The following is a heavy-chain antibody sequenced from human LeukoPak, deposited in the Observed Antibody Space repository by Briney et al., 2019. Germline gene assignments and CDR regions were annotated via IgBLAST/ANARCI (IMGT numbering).Heavy chain of an antibody. Sequence: SETLSLTCTVSGGSISSSSYYWGWIRQPPGKGLEWIGSIYYSGSTYYNPSLKSRVTISVDTSKNQFSLKLSSVTAADTAVYYCARDIGDYGWRAFDIWGQGTMVTVSS. J-gene: IGHJ3*02. D-gene: IGHD4-17*01. V-gene: IGHV4-39*07. CDR3: ARDIGDYGWRAFDI. CDR2: IYYSGST. CDR1: GGSISSSSYY.